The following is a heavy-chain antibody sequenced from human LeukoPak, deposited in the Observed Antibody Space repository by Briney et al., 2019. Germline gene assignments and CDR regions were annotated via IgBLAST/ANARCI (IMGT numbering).Heavy chain of an antibody. D-gene: IGHD3-22*01. V-gene: IGHV3-33*06. Sequence: PGRSLRLSCAASGFTFSSYGMHWVRQAPGKGLEWVAVIWYDGSNKYYADSVKGRFTISRDNSKNTLYLQMNSLRAEDTAVYYCAKGTVEGMIVVVTDYYYYGMDVWGQGTTVTVSS. J-gene: IGHJ6*02. CDR3: AKGTVEGMIVVVTDYYYYGMDV. CDR2: IWYDGSNK. CDR1: GFTFSSYG.